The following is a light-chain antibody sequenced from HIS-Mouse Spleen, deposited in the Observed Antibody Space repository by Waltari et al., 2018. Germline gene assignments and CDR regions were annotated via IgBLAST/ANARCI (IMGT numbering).Light chain of an antibody. CDR1: SGPGPTHYC. CDR3: VLYMGSGISWV. CDR2: STN. J-gene: IGLJ3*02. Sequence: QTVVTQAPSFSVSPGGTVTRTCCLSSGPGPTHYCPILYQQTPGQAPRTLIYSTNTRSSGVPDRFSGSILGNKAALTITGAQADDESDYYCVLYMGSGISWVFGGGTKLTVL. V-gene: IGLV8-61*01.